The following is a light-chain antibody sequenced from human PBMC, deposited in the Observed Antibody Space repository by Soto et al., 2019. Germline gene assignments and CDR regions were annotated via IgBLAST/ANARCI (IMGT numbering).Light chain of an antibody. CDR2: AAS. J-gene: IGKJ1*01. CDR1: QSISSY. CDR3: QKSYSTTWT. Sequence: DIQMTQSPSSLSASVGDRVTITCRASQSISSYLNWYQQKPGKAPKLLIYAASSLQSGVPSRFSGSGSGTDFTLTISSPQPEDFATYYCQKSYSTTWTFGQGTKVDIK. V-gene: IGKV1-39*01.